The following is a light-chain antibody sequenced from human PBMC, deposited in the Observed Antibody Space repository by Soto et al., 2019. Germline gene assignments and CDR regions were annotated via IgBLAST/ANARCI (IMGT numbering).Light chain of an antibody. CDR2: WAS. CDR1: QSVLYSINAKNY. Sequence: DIVMTQSPDSLAVSLGERASINCKSSQSVLYSINAKNYLAWYQQKPGQPPKLLIYWASTRESGVPDRFSGSGSGTDFTLPISSLQAEDVAVYYCQQFYSAPRTFGQGTKVEIK. CDR3: QQFYSAPRT. J-gene: IGKJ1*01. V-gene: IGKV4-1*01.